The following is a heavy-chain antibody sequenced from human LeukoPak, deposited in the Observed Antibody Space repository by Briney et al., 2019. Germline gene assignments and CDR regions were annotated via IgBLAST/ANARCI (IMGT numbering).Heavy chain of an antibody. J-gene: IGHJ6*04. CDR3: VRESDFWSGRGIGRPLDV. D-gene: IGHD3-3*01. CDR2: ISSSSYYI. V-gene: IGHV3-21*01. CDR1: GFTFRSYS. Sequence: PGGSLRLSCAVSGFTFRSYSMNWVRQAPGKGLEWVSSISSSSYYIYYADSVRGRFTVSRDNAKNSLYLQMDGLRAEDTAVYHCVRESDFWSGRGIGRPLDVWGKGTTVTVSS.